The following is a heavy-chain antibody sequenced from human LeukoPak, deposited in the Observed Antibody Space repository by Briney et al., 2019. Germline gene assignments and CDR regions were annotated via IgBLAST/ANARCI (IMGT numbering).Heavy chain of an antibody. D-gene: IGHD3/OR15-3a*01. Sequence: SETLSLTCTVSGGSISSGDYYWTWIRQPPGKGLEWIGYIYYSGSTYYNPSLKSRIITSIDTSKNQFSLQLSSVTAADTVVYYCARGLGGWFDPWGQGALVTVSS. CDR2: IYYSGST. J-gene: IGHJ5*02. CDR1: GGSISSGDYY. V-gene: IGHV4-30-4*01. CDR3: ARGLGGWFDP.